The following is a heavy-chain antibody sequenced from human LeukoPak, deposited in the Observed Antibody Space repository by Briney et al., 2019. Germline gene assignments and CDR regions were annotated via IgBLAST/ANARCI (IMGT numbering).Heavy chain of an antibody. CDR1: GYTFTGYY. CDR2: INPNSGDT. D-gene: IGHD4-17*01. Sequence: GASVKVSCKASGYTFTGYYMHWVRQAPGQGLEWMGWINPNSGDTNYAQKFQGRVTMTRDTSISTAYMELSRLRSDDTAVYYCARDSDYGAGGKYWGQGTLVTVSS. CDR3: ARDSDYGAGGKY. V-gene: IGHV1-2*02. J-gene: IGHJ4*02.